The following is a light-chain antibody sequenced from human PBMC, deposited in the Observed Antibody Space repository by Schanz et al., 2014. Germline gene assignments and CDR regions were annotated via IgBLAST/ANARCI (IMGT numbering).Light chain of an antibody. CDR3: QQYDNLT. CDR1: QDISNY. Sequence: DIQMTQSPSSLSASVGDRVTMVCQASQDISNYLNWFQQKPGKAPKLLIYDASDLETGVPSRFSGGGSGTHFTFTISSLQPEDIATYYCQQYDNLTFGGGTKVEIK. CDR2: DAS. V-gene: IGKV1-33*01. J-gene: IGKJ4*01.